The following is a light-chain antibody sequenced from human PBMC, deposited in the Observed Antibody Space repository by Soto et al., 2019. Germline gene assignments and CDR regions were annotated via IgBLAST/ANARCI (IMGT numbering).Light chain of an antibody. Sequence: DIQMTQSPSTLSASVGDRVTITCRASQSISTSLAWYQQKPGKAPELLISDASRLESGVPSSFSGSGSGTEFTLTISRLEPEDSAVYYCQQYGTTRYTFGQGTKLEIK. CDR1: QSISTS. CDR2: DAS. V-gene: IGKV1-5*01. J-gene: IGKJ2*01. CDR3: QQYGTTRYT.